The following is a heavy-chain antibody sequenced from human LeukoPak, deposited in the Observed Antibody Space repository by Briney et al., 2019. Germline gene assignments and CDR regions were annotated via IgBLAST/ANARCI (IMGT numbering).Heavy chain of an antibody. CDR2: IRFDASNK. CDR3: ANQRRDSSSSSFRYYFDY. Sequence: GGSLRLSCAASGFTFGTYGMHWLGQAPGKGLEWVAFIRFDASNKYYADSVKGRFSISRDNSKNTVYLQMNSLRAEDTAIYYCANQRRDSSSSSFRYYFDYWGQGTLVTVSS. V-gene: IGHV3-30*02. D-gene: IGHD6-6*01. CDR1: GFTFGTYG. J-gene: IGHJ4*02.